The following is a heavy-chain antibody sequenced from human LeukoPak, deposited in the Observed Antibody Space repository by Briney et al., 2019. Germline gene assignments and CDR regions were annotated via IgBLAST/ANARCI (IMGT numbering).Heavy chain of an antibody. CDR3: AREGGSGRALDY. V-gene: IGHV4-34*01. D-gene: IGHD3-10*01. CDR2: VNHSGST. Sequence: SETLSLTCAVYGGSFSGYYWSWIRQPPGKGLEWIGEVNHSGSTNYNPSLKSRVTMSVDTSKNQFSLKLSSVTAADTAVYYCAREGGSGRALDYWGRGTLVTVSS. J-gene: IGHJ4*02. CDR1: GGSFSGYY.